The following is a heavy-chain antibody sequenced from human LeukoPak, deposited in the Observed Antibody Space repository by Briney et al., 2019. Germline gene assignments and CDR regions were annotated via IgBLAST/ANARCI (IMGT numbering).Heavy chain of an antibody. J-gene: IGHJ3*02. Sequence: SETLSFTCTVSGGSISSYYWSWIRQPPGKGLEWIGYIYYSGSTNYNPSLKSRVTISVDTSKNQFSLKLSSVTAADTAVFYCASLTTADAFDIWGQGTMVTVSS. CDR3: ASLTTADAFDI. CDR1: GGSISSYY. CDR2: IYYSGST. V-gene: IGHV4-59*01. D-gene: IGHD3-22*01.